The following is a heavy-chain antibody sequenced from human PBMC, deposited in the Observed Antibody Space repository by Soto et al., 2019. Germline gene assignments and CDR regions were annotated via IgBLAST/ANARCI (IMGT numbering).Heavy chain of an antibody. CDR1: GGSFSGYY. CDR3: ARAHGSGWGAFDI. Sequence: SETLSLTCAVYGGSFSGYYWSWIRQPPGKGLEWIGYIYYSGSTNYNPSLKSRVTISVDTSKNQFSLKPSSVTAADTAVYYCARAHGSGWGAFDIWGQGTMVT. CDR2: IYYSGST. D-gene: IGHD3-10*01. J-gene: IGHJ3*02. V-gene: IGHV4-59*12.